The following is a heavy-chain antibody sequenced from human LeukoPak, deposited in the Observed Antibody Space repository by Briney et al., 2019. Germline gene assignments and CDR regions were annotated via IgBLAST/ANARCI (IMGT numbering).Heavy chain of an antibody. V-gene: IGHV1-69*05. CDR3: ARGRWLQLYYMDV. CDR2: SIPIFGAT. CDR1: GGTFSNYA. Sequence: SVKISCKASGGTFSNYAISWVRQAPGQGLEWMGGSIPIFGATKYAQKFQGRVTIATDESTSTAYMELSSLRSEDTAVYYCARGRWLQLYYMDVWGKGTTVTVSS. D-gene: IGHD5-24*01. J-gene: IGHJ6*03.